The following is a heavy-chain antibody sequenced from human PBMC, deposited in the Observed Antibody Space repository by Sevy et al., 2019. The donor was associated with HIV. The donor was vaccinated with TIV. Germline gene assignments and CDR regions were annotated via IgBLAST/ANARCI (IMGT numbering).Heavy chain of an antibody. CDR2: ISGGSRTI. J-gene: IGHJ6*02. CDR1: GFTYGTHS. Sequence: GGSLRLSCAASGFTYGTHSMNWVRQAPGKGLEWVSYISGGSRTIYYADSVKGRFTISRDNAKNSLSLQMNSLRVEDTAVYYCARDGSQGYDMDVWGQGTTVTGSS. D-gene: IGHD6-13*01. CDR3: ARDGSQGYDMDV. V-gene: IGHV3-48*01.